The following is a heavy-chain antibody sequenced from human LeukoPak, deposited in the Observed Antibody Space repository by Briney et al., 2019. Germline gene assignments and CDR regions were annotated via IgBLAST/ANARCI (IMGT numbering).Heavy chain of an antibody. Sequence: PGGSLRLSCAASGFTFSSYWMSWVRQAPGKGLEWVANIEQDGSEKYYVDSVKGRFTISRDNAKNSLYLQMNSLRAEDTAVYYCARDRPFYGSGSYYNPWGQGTLVTVSS. J-gene: IGHJ5*02. V-gene: IGHV3-7*03. D-gene: IGHD3-10*01. CDR2: IEQDGSEK. CDR3: ARDRPFYGSGSYYNP. CDR1: GFTFSSYW.